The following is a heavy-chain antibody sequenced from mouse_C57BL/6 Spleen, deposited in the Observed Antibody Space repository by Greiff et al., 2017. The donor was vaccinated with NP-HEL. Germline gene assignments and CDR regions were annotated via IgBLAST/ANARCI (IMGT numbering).Heavy chain of an antibody. CDR3: ARALFYDGYAFDY. Sequence: VQLQQSGAELVKPGASVKLSCTASGFTIKDYYMHWVKQRPEQGLEWIGRIDPEDGETKYAPKFQGKATLTADTSSNTAYLQLSSLTSEDTAVYDCARALFYDGYAFDYWGQGTTLTVSS. J-gene: IGHJ2*01. CDR1: GFTIKDYY. V-gene: IGHV14-2*01. D-gene: IGHD2-3*01. CDR2: IDPEDGET.